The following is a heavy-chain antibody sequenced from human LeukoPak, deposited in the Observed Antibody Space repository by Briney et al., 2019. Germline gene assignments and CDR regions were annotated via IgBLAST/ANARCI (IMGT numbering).Heavy chain of an antibody. Sequence: GGSLRLSCAASGFTVSSNYMSWVRQAAGKGLEWVSVIYSGGSTCYADSVKGRFTISRDNSKNTLYLQMNSLRAEDTAVYYCAREIAARRNYYYYGMDVWGQGTTVTVSS. CDR2: IYSGGST. CDR1: GFTVSSNY. J-gene: IGHJ6*02. CDR3: AREIAARRNYYYYGMDV. D-gene: IGHD6-6*01. V-gene: IGHV3-53*01.